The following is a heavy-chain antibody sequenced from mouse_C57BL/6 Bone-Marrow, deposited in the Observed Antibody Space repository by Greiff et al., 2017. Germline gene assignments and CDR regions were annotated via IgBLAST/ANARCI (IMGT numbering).Heavy chain of an antibody. Sequence: VQLQQSGPELVKPGASVKLSCKASGYTFTSYDINWVKQRPGQGLEWIGWIYPRDGSTKYNEKFKGKATLTVDTSSSTAYMELHSLTSKDSAVYFCARTHRSLTGPGYWYFDVWGTGTTVTVAS. V-gene: IGHV1-85*01. D-gene: IGHD4-1*01. CDR3: ARTHRSLTGPGYWYFDV. CDR1: GYTFTSYD. J-gene: IGHJ1*03. CDR2: IYPRDGST.